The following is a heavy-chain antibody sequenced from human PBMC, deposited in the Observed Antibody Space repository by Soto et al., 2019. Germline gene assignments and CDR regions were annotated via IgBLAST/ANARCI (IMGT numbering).Heavy chain of an antibody. V-gene: IGHV3-23*01. D-gene: IGHD3-10*01. CDR1: GFTFSTYA. CDR2: ISASGGST. Sequence: PGGSLRLSCAASGFTFSTYAMTWVRQAPGKGLEWVSAISASGGSTYYADSVKGRFTISRDNSKNTLYLQMNSLRPEDTALYYCVGGQYYFDYRGQGTLVTVSS. CDR3: VGGQYYFDY. J-gene: IGHJ4*02.